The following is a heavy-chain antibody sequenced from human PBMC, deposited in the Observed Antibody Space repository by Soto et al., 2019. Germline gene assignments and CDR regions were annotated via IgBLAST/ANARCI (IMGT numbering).Heavy chain of an antibody. CDR3: AKQSGYNYGHIDY. V-gene: IGHV4-39*01. J-gene: IGHJ4*02. CDR1: GGSISSYGYY. Sequence: PSETLSLTCTVSGGSISSYGYYWGWIRQPLGKGLEWIGSIYYSGSAYYNPSLKSRVTISVDTSKNQFSLKLSSVTAADTAVYYCAKQSGYNYGHIDYWGQGTLVTVSS. D-gene: IGHD5-18*01. CDR2: IYYSGSA.